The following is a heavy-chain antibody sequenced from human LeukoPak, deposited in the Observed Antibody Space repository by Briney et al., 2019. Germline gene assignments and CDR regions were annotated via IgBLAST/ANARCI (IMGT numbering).Heavy chain of an antibody. Sequence: ASVKVSCKASGYTLTSYDINWVRQATGQGLEWMGWMNPNSGNTGYAQKFQGRVTMTRNTSISTAYMELSSLRSEDTAVYYCATPAGIAARTLNWGQGTLVTVSS. CDR1: GYTLTSYD. J-gene: IGHJ4*02. CDR2: MNPNSGNT. V-gene: IGHV1-8*01. D-gene: IGHD6-6*01. CDR3: ATPAGIAARTLN.